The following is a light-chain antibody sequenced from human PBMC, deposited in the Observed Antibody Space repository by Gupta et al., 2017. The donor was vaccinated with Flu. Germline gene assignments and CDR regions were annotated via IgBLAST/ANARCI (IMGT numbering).Light chain of an antibody. J-gene: IGKJ1*01. CDR1: QGISTY. CDR2: AAS. CDR3: QQVNSYPWT. Sequence: GDRVTITCRASQGISTYLAWYQQKPGKPPKLLIYAASFLKSGVPSRFSGIGSGTEFTLTISSLQAEDFATYFCQQVNSYPWTFGQGTKVEIK. V-gene: IGKV1-9*01.